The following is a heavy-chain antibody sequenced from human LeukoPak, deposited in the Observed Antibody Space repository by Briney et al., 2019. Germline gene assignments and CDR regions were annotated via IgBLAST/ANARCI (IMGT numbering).Heavy chain of an antibody. J-gene: IGHJ4*02. Sequence: GGSLRLSCAASGFTVSSNYMSWVRQAPGKGLEWVSVIYSGGSTYYADSVKGRFTISRDNSKNTLYLQMNSLRAEDTAVYYCAGSFSIAAAPYYFDYWGQGTLVTVSS. V-gene: IGHV3-66*01. CDR3: AGSFSIAAAPYYFDY. CDR1: GFTVSSNY. D-gene: IGHD6-13*01. CDR2: IYSGGST.